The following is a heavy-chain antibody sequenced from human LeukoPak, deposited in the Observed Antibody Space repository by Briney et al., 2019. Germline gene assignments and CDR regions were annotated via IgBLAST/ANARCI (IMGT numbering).Heavy chain of an antibody. CDR1: GFTFSSYG. CDR2: TRYDGSNK. Sequence: GGSLRLSCAASGFTFSSYGMHWVRQAPGKGLEWVAFTRYDGSNKYYADSVKGRFTISRDNSKNTLYLQMNSLRAEDTAVYYCAKILAAASPFDYWGQGTLVTVSS. CDR3: AKILAAASPFDY. J-gene: IGHJ4*02. D-gene: IGHD2-2*01. V-gene: IGHV3-30*02.